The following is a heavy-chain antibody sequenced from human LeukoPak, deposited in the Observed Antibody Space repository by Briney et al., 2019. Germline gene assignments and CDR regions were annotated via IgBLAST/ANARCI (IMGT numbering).Heavy chain of an antibody. J-gene: IGHJ6*02. V-gene: IGHV3-30*04. CDR3: ARDYNSLWFGTYYYYGMDV. D-gene: IGHD3-10*01. CDR2: ISYDGSNK. Sequence: PGRSLRLSCAASGFTFSSYAMHWGRQAPGKGLEWVAVISYDGSNKYYADSVEGRFTISRDNSKNTLYLQMNSLRAEDTAVYYCARDYNSLWFGTYYYYGMDVWGQGTTVTVSS. CDR1: GFTFSSYA.